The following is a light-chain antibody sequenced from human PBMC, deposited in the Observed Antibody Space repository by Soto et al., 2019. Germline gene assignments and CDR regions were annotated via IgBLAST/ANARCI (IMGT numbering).Light chain of an antibody. CDR3: AAWDDSLNGPG. CDR2: SNN. CDR1: SSNIGSNT. Sequence: QSVLTQPPSASGTPGQRVTISCSGSSSNIGSNTVNWYQQLPGTAPKLLIYSNNQRPSEVPDRFSGSKSGTSASLAISGLQSEDEADYYCAAWDDSLNGPGFGGGTKLTVL. V-gene: IGLV1-44*01. J-gene: IGLJ2*01.